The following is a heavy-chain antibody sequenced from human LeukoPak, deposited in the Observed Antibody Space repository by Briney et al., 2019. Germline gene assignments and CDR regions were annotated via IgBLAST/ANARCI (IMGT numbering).Heavy chain of an antibody. D-gene: IGHD2-15*01. CDR2: IYPDDSDT. V-gene: IGHV5-51*01. Sequence: GESLKISCKGSGYLFTSYWIGWVRQMPGKGLEWMGIIYPDDSDTKYSPSFRGQVIISSDKSISTAYLQWSGLKASDTAIYFCARRRGVSSFFFDYWGQGTLVTVSS. J-gene: IGHJ4*02. CDR3: ARRRGVSSFFFDY. CDR1: GYLFTSYW.